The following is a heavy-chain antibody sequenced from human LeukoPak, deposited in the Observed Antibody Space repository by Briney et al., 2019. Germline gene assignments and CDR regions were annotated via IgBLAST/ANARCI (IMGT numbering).Heavy chain of an antibody. Sequence: GGSLRLSCAASGFTFDDYAVHWVRQAPGKGLEWVSGISWNSGSIGYADSVKGRFTISRDNAKNSLYLQMNSLRAEDTALYYCAKDSRAGEMATITFDYWGQGTLVTVSS. D-gene: IGHD5-24*01. J-gene: IGHJ4*02. CDR1: GFTFDDYA. V-gene: IGHV3-9*01. CDR3: AKDSRAGEMATITFDY. CDR2: ISWNSGSI.